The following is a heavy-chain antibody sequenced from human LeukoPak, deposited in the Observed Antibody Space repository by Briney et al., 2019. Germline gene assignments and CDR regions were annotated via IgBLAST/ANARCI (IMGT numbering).Heavy chain of an antibody. D-gene: IGHD1-26*01. CDR1: GGSISNYY. CDR2: MYYSGSS. CDR3: ARGNRYSGTADAFDI. Sequence: SETLSLTCTVSGGSISNYYWNWIRQPPGKGLEWVAFMYYSGSSNYNPSLKSRLSMSVDTAKKQFSLKLTSVTAADTAVYFCARGNRYSGTADAFDIWGPGTMVTVSS. V-gene: IGHV4-59*01. J-gene: IGHJ3*02.